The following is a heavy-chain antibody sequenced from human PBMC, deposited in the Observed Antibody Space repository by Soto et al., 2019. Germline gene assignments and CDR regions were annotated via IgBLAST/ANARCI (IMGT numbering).Heavy chain of an antibody. CDR3: ARARGARYFDY. CDR2: IYYSGST. V-gene: IGHV4-30-4*01. D-gene: IGHD2-15*01. CDR1: GGSISSGDYY. Sequence: SETLSLTCTVSGGSISSGDYYWSWIRQPPGKGLEWIGYIYYSGSTYYNQSLKSRVTISVDTSKNQFSLKLSSVTAADTAVYYCARARGARYFDYWGRGTLVTVSS. J-gene: IGHJ4*02.